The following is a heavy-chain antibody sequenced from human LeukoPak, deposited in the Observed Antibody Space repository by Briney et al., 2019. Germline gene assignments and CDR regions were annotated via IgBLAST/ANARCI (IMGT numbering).Heavy chain of an antibody. V-gene: IGHV3-30-3*01. CDR1: GFTFSSYA. J-gene: IGHJ6*02. D-gene: IGHD3-10*01. CDR2: ISYDGSNK. Sequence: PGRSLRLSCAASGFTFSSYAMHWVRQAPGKGLEWVAVISYDGSNKYYADSVKGRFTISRDNSKNTLYLQMNSLRAEDTAVYYCIEGIQVFRGNYYYYGMDVWGRGTLVTVSS. CDR3: IEGIQVFRGNYYYYGMDV.